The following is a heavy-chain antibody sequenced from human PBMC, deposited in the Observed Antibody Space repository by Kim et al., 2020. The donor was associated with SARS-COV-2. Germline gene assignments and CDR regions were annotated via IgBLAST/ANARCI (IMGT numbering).Heavy chain of an antibody. CDR2: IYYSGST. V-gene: IGHV4-39*01. CDR3: ASSWRAVADPFDY. D-gene: IGHD6-19*01. CDR1: GGSISSSSYY. Sequence: SETLSLTCTVSGGSISSSSYYWGWIRQPPGKGLEWIGSIYYSGSTYYNPSLKSRVTISVDTSKNQFSLKLSSVTAADTAVYYCASSWRAVADPFDYWGQGTLVTVSS. J-gene: IGHJ4*02.